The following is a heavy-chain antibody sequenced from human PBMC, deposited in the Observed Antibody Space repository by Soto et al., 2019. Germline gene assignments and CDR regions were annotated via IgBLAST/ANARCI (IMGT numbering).Heavy chain of an antibody. J-gene: IGHJ3*01. CDR2: IIPIFGTA. Sequence: QVQLVQSGAEVKKPGSSVKVSCKASGGTFSSYAISWVRQAPGQGLEWMGGIIPIFGTANYAQKLQGRVTITADESTSTAYMELSSLRSEDTAVYYCARVAPHYDDSSGYYPGWGQGTMVTVSS. CDR3: ARVAPHYDDSSGYYPG. V-gene: IGHV1-69*01. D-gene: IGHD3-22*01. CDR1: GGTFSSYA.